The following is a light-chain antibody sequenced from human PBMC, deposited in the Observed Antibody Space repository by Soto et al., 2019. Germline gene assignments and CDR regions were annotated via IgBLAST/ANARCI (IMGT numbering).Light chain of an antibody. CDR2: KAS. CDR3: QQYNSYSLT. Sequence: DIQMTQSPSTLSASVGDRVTITCRASQSISSWLAWYQQKPGKAPKLLIYKASTLESGVPSNFSGSGSGTEFTLTISSLQPEDFGTYYCQQYNSYSLTFGGGTKVDIK. CDR1: QSISSW. V-gene: IGKV1-5*03. J-gene: IGKJ4*01.